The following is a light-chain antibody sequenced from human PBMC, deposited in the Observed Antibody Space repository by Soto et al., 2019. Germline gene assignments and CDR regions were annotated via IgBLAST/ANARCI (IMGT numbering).Light chain of an antibody. V-gene: IGLV2-14*01. CDR1: SSDVGGYNY. J-gene: IGLJ1*01. Sequence: QSVLTQPASVSGSPRQSITISCTGTSSDVGGYNYVSWYQQHPGKAPKLMIYDVSTRPSGVSNRFSGSKSGNTASLTISGLQAEDEADYYCSSYTSSSTLLYVFGTGTKVTVL. CDR2: DVS. CDR3: SSYTSSSTLLYV.